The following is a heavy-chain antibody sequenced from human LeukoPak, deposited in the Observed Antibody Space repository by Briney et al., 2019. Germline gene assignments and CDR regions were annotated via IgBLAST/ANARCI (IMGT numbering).Heavy chain of an antibody. Sequence: SQTLSLTCAVSGGSISSGGYSWSWIRQPPGKGLEWIGYIYYSGSTNYNPSLKSRVTISVDTSKNQFSLKLSSVTAADTAVYHCAREAMYSYGNNFDYWGQGTLVTVSS. J-gene: IGHJ4*02. CDR3: AREAMYSYGNNFDY. CDR2: IYYSGST. CDR1: GGSISSGGYS. D-gene: IGHD5-18*01. V-gene: IGHV4-30-4*07.